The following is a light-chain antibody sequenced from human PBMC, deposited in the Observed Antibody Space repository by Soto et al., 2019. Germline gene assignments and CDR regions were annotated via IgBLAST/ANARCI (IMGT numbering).Light chain of an antibody. V-gene: IGKV1-NL1*01. CDR1: QGISNY. CDR2: LTS. CDR3: QQYYSTLAT. Sequence: DIQMTQSPSSESASVGDRVTISGRASQGISNYLAWYQQKPGKAPKLLIYLTSSLQSGVPSRFSGSGSGTDFTLTISSLQAEDVAVYYCQQYYSTLATFGQGTKVDIK. J-gene: IGKJ1*01.